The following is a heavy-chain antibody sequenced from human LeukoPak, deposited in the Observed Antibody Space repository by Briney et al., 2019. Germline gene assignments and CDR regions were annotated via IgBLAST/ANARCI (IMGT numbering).Heavy chain of an antibody. Sequence: SETLSLTCAVYGGSFSGYYWSWIRQPPGKGLEGIGEINHSGSTNYHPSLKSRVTISVDTSKNQFSLKLSSVTAADTAVYYCARNPPRGIVVVADAFDIWGQGTMVTVSS. J-gene: IGHJ3*02. D-gene: IGHD3-22*01. CDR2: INHSGST. CDR1: GGSFSGYY. V-gene: IGHV4-34*01. CDR3: ARNPPRGIVVVADAFDI.